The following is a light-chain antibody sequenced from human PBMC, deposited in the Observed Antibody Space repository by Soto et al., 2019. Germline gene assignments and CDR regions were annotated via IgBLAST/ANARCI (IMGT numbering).Light chain of an antibody. CDR3: QQYGSSPLT. CDR2: DAS. V-gene: IGKV3-20*01. Sequence: EIVLTQSPGTLSLSPGERATLSCRASPSVGSTYLAWYQQKPGQAPRVLIYDASSRVTGIPDRFSGSGSGTDFTLTISRLEPEDFAVYYCQQYGSSPLTFGGGTKVDIK. CDR1: PSVGSTY. J-gene: IGKJ4*01.